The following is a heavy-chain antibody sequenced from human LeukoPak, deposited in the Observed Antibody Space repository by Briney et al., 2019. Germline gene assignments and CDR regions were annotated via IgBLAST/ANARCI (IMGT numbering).Heavy chain of an antibody. CDR2: ISSSGSTI. J-gene: IGHJ5*02. CDR3: ARDPRKDIVVVPAAPHNWFDP. D-gene: IGHD2-2*01. V-gene: IGHV3-11*01. Sequence: GGSLRLSCAASGFTFSDYYMSWIRQAPGKGLEWVSYISSSGSTIYYADSVKGRFTISRDNAKNSLYLQMNSLRAEDTAAYYCARDPRKDIVVVPAAPHNWFDPWGQGTLVTVSS. CDR1: GFTFSDYY.